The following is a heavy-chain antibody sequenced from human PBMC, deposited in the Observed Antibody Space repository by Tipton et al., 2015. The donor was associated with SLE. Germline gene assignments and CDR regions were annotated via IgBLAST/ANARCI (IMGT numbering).Heavy chain of an antibody. CDR2: INHSGST. V-gene: IGHV4-34*01. J-gene: IGHJ6*03. CDR3: ARAPGLDRDYYYYYYMDV. D-gene: IGHD3/OR15-3a*01. Sequence: TLSLTCAVYGGSFGGYYWSWIRQPPRKGLEWIGEINHSGSTNYNPSLKSRLTISVDTSKNQFSLKLSSATAADTAVYYCARAPGLDRDYYYYYYMDVWGKGTTVTVSS. CDR1: GGSFGGYY.